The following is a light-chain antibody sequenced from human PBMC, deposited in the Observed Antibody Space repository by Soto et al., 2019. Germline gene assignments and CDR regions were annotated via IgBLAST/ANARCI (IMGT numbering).Light chain of an antibody. Sequence: QSALTQPAAVSGSPGQSITSSCTGTRSDVGGYNYVSWYQQHPGKAPKLRIYEVSNRPSGVSNRFSGSKSGNTASLTISGLQAEDEADYYCSSYTSSSTYVFGTGTKLTVL. CDR2: EVS. V-gene: IGLV2-14*01. J-gene: IGLJ1*01. CDR1: RSDVGGYNY. CDR3: SSYTSSSTYV.